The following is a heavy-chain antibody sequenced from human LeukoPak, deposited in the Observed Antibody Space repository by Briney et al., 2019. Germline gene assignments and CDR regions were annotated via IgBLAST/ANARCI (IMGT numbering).Heavy chain of an antibody. D-gene: IGHD3-22*01. J-gene: IGHJ4*02. CDR1: GGTFTSYA. V-gene: IGHV1-69*05. CDR2: IIPIFGTA. CDR3: AREGLTYYYDSSGYSDEPLFDY. Sequence: GASVKVSCKASGGTFTSYAISWVRQAPGQGLEWMGGIIPIFGTANYAQKSQGRVTITTDESTSAAYMELSSLRSEDTAVYYCAREGLTYYYDSSGYSDEPLFDYWGQGTLVTVSS.